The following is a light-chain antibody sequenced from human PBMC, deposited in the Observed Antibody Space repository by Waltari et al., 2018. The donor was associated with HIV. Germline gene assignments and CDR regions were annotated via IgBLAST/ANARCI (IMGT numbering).Light chain of an antibody. CDR1: SSDVGGYNY. CDR3: CSYTGSYSVV. Sequence: QPHSVSGSPGQSVTIACTGTSSDVGGYNYVSWYQQHPGTAPKLMIYDVSKRPSVVPDRFSGSKSGITASLTISGLQAEDEADYYCCSYTGSYSVVFGTGTKVTVL. V-gene: IGLV2-11*01. J-gene: IGLJ1*01. CDR2: DVS.